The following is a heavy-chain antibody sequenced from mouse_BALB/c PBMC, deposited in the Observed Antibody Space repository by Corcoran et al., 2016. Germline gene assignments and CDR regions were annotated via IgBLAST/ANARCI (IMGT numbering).Heavy chain of an antibody. D-gene: IGHD3-3*01. CDR3: ASTPQGTGYAMDH. Sequence: QVQLQQSGAELMKPGASVKISCKATGYTFSSYWIEWVKQRPGHGLEWIGEILPGSGSTNYNEKFKGKATFTADTSSNTAYMQLSSLTSEDSAVYYCASTPQGTGYAMDHWGQGTSVTVSS. CDR1: GYTFSSYW. CDR2: ILPGSGST. J-gene: IGHJ4*01. V-gene: IGHV1-9*01.